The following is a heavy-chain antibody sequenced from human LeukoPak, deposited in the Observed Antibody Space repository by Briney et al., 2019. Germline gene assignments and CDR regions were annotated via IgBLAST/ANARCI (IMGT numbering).Heavy chain of an antibody. D-gene: IGHD2-2*01. CDR3: ASQHCTSTTCYAYFDY. Sequence: SETLSLTCGVYGGSFRSYYWNWIRQPPGKGREWLGEINHSGSTNYNPSLKSRVTMSVDTSKKQFSLKLSSVTAADTAVYYCASQHCTSTTCYAYFDYWGQGTLVTVSS. CDR2: INHSGST. J-gene: IGHJ4*02. CDR1: GGSFRSYY. V-gene: IGHV4-34*01.